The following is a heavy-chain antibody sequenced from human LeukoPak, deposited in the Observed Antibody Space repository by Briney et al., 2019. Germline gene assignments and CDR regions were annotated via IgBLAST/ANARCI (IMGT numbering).Heavy chain of an antibody. CDR3: ARDREGSSWYDY. CDR2: INSDGSST. Sequence: PGGSLRLSCAASGFTFSSYWMHWVRQAPGKGLVWVSRINSDGSSTSYADSVKGRFTISRDNAKNTLYLQMNSLRADDTAVYYCARDREGSSWYDYWGQGTLVTVSS. J-gene: IGHJ4*02. D-gene: IGHD6-13*01. V-gene: IGHV3-74*01. CDR1: GFTFSSYW.